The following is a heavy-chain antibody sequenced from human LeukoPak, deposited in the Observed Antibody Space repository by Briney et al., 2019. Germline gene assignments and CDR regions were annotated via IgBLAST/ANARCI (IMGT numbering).Heavy chain of an antibody. CDR2: IYDSGST. CDR1: GASISSNY. J-gene: IGHJ4*02. Sequence: PSETLSLTCTVAGASISSNYWSWLGQPPGKGLGWLGHIYDSGSTNYNPSLKSRVTISGDTSKNQFSLKLSSVTAADTAVYYCARGGTPHHFDYWGQGTLVTVSS. V-gene: IGHV4-59*01. CDR3: ARGGTPHHFDY.